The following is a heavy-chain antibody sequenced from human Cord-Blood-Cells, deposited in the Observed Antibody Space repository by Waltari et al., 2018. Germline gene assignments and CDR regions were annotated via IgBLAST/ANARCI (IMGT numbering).Heavy chain of an antibody. V-gene: IGHV4-61*01. CDR1: GGSVSSDSYY. CDR3: ARIIRLGTFDY. CDR2: IYYSGST. Sequence: QVQLQESGPGLVKPSETLSLTCTVSGGSVSSDSYYWSWIRQPPGKGLEWIGYIYYSGSTNYNPSLKSRVTISVDTSKNQFSLKLSSVTAADTAVYYCARIIRLGTFDYWGQGTLVTVSS. D-gene: IGHD7-27*01. J-gene: IGHJ4*02.